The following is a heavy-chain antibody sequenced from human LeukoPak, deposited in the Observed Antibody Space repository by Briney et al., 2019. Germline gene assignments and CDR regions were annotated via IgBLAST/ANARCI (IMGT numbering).Heavy chain of an antibody. V-gene: IGHV3-48*03. J-gene: IGHJ4*02. CDR3: ARFSFGGKVY. D-gene: IGHD1-26*01. CDR2: ISTSGSTI. CDR1: GFTFSSYD. Sequence: PGGSLRLSCAASGFTFSSYDMNWVRQAPGKGLEWVSYISTSGSTIYYADSVKGRFTISRGNAKNSLYLQMSSLGAEDTAVYYCARFSFGGKVYWGQGTLVTVSS.